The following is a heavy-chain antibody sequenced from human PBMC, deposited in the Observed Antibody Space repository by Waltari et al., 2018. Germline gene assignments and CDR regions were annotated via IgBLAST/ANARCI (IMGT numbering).Heavy chain of an antibody. Sequence: QVQLQQWGAGLLKPSETLSLTCAVYGGSFSGYYWSWIRQPPGKGLEWIGEINHSGSTDYNPSLKSRVTRSVDASKNQFSLKLRSVTAADTAVYYCARGWRAVADEDDYWGQGTLVTVSS. CDR2: INHSGST. V-gene: IGHV4-34*01. D-gene: IGHD6-19*01. CDR1: GGSFSGYY. CDR3: ARGWRAVADEDDY. J-gene: IGHJ4*02.